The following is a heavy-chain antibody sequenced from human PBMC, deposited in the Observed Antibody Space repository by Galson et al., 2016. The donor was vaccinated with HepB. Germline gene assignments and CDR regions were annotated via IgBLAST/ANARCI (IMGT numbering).Heavy chain of an antibody. CDR3: ARVKWLRSPFDM. D-gene: IGHD5-12*01. V-gene: IGHV1-46*03. CDR1: GYSFTGYY. CDR2: INPSGGST. J-gene: IGHJ3*02. Sequence: CKASGYSFTGYYMHWVRQAPGQGLEWMGMINPSGGSTTYTQKFLGRVTMTRDMSTSTVYMELRSLRSEDAAVYYCARVKWLRSPFDMWGQGTMVTVSS.